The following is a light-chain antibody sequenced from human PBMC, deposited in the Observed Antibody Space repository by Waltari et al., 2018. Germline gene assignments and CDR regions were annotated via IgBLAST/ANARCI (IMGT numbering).Light chain of an antibody. V-gene: IGKV1-39*01. CDR1: QNIRTH. CDR2: AAS. J-gene: IGKJ1*01. CDR3: QQRFSAPWT. Sequence: DIQMTQSPSSLSASVGDTVTVTCRARQNIRTHLSWYHQKPTTAPKLLIFAASTLHRGVPSRFSGSGSETDFTLTVTNRQPDDFAIFVCQQRFSAPWTFGQGTRV.